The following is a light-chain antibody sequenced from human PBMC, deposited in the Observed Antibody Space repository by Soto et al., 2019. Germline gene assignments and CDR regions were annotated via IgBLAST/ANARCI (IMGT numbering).Light chain of an antibody. J-gene: IGKJ4*01. Sequence: DIVMTQSPLSLPVTPGEPASISCRSSRSLLHSNGYNYLDWYLQKPGQSPQLLIYLGSNRASGVPDRFSGSGSGTDFTLKISRVDAEDVGVYYCMQALQTPPTFGGGAKVEIK. V-gene: IGKV2-28*01. CDR2: LGS. CDR1: RSLLHSNGYNY. CDR3: MQALQTPPT.